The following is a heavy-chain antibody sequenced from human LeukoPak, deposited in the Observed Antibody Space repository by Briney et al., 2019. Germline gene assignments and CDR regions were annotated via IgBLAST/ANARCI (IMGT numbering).Heavy chain of an antibody. D-gene: IGHD1-26*01. CDR2: IYYSGST. J-gene: IGHJ6*03. Sequence: PSETLSLTCTVSGGSISSSSYYWGWIRQPPGKGLEWIGSIYYSGSTYYNPSIKSRVTISVDTSKNQFSLKLSSVTAADTAVYYCARNGWALVDYYHYYYMDVWGKGTTVTVSS. CDR1: GGSISSSSYY. V-gene: IGHV4-39*07. CDR3: ARNGWALVDYYHYYYMDV.